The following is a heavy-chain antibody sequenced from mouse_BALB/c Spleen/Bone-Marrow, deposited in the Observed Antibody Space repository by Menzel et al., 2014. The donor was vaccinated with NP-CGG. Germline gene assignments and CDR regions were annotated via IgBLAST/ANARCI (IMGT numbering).Heavy chain of an antibody. V-gene: IGHV5-17*02. CDR2: ISSGSSTI. CDR1: GFTFSSFG. Sequence: EVQLVESGGGLVQPGASLKLSCAASGFTFSSFGMHWVRQAPEKGLEWVAYISSGSSTIYYADTVKGRFTISRDNPKNTLYLQMTSLRSEDTDMNDYSRKHYYRGFDYWGQGTLVTVSA. J-gene: IGHJ3*01. CDR3: SRKHYYRGFDY. D-gene: IGHD1-1*01.